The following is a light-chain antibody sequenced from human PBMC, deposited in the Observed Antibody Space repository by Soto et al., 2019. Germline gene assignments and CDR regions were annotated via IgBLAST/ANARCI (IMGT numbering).Light chain of an antibody. CDR2: EVT. V-gene: IGLV2-14*01. CDR3: KSRTTRNTLV. Sequence: QSALTQPASVSVSPGQSITISCTGTSSDVGGYNYVSWYQQHPGKAPKLIIYEVTHRPSGVSSRFYGSRSGNTASLTISGLQAEDEADYYCKSRTTRNTLVFGGGTKVTVL. CDR1: SSDVGGYNY. J-gene: IGLJ3*02.